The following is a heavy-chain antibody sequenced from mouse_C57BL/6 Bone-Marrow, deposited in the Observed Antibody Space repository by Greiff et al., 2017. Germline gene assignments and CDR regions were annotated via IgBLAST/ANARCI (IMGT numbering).Heavy chain of an antibody. CDR3: AGGYYFDY. Sequence: VQLQQSGPELVKPGASVKISCKASGYTFTDYYMNWVKQSHGKSLEWIGDINPNNGGTSYNQKFKGKATLTVDKSSSTAYMELRSLTSEDSAVYYCAGGYYFDYWGQGTTLTVSS. J-gene: IGHJ2*01. D-gene: IGHD1-1*02. CDR2: INPNNGGT. V-gene: IGHV1-26*01. CDR1: GYTFTDYY.